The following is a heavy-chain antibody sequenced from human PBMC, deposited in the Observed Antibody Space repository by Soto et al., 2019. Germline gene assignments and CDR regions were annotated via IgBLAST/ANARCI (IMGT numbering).Heavy chain of an antibody. J-gene: IGHJ4*02. CDR1: VYSVSRNSAA. CDR2: TYYRSKWYS. Sequence: PSQTLSLTCAISVYSVSRNSAAWNWIRQSPSRGLEWLGRTYYRSKWYSDYAESVKSRITINPDTSKNQFSLQVYSVTPEDTAVDYSVKHTNNWTLEYWAPRPLVTISS. V-gene: IGHV6-1*01. CDR3: VKHTNNWTLEY. D-gene: IGHD1-20*01.